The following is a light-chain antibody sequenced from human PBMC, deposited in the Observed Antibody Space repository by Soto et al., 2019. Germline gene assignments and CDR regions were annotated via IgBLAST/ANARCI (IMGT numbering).Light chain of an antibody. V-gene: IGLV2-8*01. J-gene: IGLJ3*02. CDR3: CSYAGSNSWV. CDR2: EVS. CDR1: SSDVGGYNY. Sequence: QSALTQPPSASGSPGQSVTISCTGTSSDVGGYNYVSWCQQHPGKAPKLMIYEVSKRPSGVPFRFSASKSANTASLTVSGLQAEDEADYYCCSYAGSNSWVFGGGTKLTVL.